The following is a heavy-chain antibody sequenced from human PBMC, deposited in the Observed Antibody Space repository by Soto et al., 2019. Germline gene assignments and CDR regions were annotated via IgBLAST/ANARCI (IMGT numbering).Heavy chain of an antibody. V-gene: IGHV4-61*01. CDR1: GGSVSSGSFY. CDR2: FYDSGST. D-gene: IGHD5-12*01. Sequence: SETLSLTCTVSGGSVSSGSFYWSWIRRPPXKGLEWIGYFYDSGSTNYNPSLRSRVTMSVDTSKNQFSLKLSSVTAADTAVYYCAASAPPATTSYHAMDVWGQGTTVTVSS. CDR3: AASAPPATTSYHAMDV. J-gene: IGHJ6*02.